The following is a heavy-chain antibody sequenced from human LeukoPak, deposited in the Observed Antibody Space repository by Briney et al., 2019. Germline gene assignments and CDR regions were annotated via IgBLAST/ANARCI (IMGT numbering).Heavy chain of an antibody. V-gene: IGHV4-38-2*02. CDR3: ARYSSSWPLAFDY. Sequence: SETLSLTCTVSGYSISSGYYWGWIRQPPGKGLEWIGSIYHSGSTYYNPSLKSRVTISVDTSKNQFSLKLSSVTAADTAVYYCARYSSSWPLAFDYWGQGTLVTVSS. CDR1: GYSISSGYY. CDR2: IYHSGST. D-gene: IGHD6-6*01. J-gene: IGHJ4*02.